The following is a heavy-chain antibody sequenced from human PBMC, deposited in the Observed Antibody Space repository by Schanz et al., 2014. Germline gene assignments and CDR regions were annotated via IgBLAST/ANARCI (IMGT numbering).Heavy chain of an antibody. CDR3: ARGGGPEDVFDI. CDR2: MNPNSGNT. Sequence: QVQLVQSGAEVRKPGASVKVSCKASGYTFISYGISWVRQAPGQGLEWLGWMNPNSGNTGYAQKFQGRVTMTRDTSTSTVYMELSSLRSEDTAVYYCARGGGPEDVFDIWGQGTILTVSS. J-gene: IGHJ3*02. CDR1: GYTFISYG. V-gene: IGHV1-8*01.